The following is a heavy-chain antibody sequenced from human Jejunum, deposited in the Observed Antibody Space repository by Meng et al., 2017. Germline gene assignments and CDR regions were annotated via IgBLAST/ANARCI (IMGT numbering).Heavy chain of an antibody. Sequence: QVHLQGSGPGLVKPSQTLSLTCTVSGASISSDRQYWTWIRQHPGKGLEWIGYIHKSGNTYYSPSLESRISMAVDTSKNQFSLKLNSVTAADTAVYYCARETVVTTRFYDYWGQGTLVTVSS. CDR3: ARETVVTTRFYDY. CDR2: IHKSGNT. D-gene: IGHD4-17*01. V-gene: IGHV4-31*03. CDR1: GASISSDRQY. J-gene: IGHJ4*02.